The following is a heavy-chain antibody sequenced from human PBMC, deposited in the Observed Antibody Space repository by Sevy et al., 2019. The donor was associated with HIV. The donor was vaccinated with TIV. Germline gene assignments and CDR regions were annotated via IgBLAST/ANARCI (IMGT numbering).Heavy chain of an antibody. D-gene: IGHD3-3*01. Sequence: SETLSLTCTVSGGSISSGGYYWSWIRQHPGKGLEWIGYIYYSGSTYYNPSLKSRATISVDTSKNQFSLKLSSVTAADTAVYYCAGGIPRITIFGVVYFDYWGQGTLVTVSS. V-gene: IGHV4-31*03. CDR2: IYYSGST. J-gene: IGHJ4*02. CDR1: GGSISSGGYY. CDR3: AGGIPRITIFGVVYFDY.